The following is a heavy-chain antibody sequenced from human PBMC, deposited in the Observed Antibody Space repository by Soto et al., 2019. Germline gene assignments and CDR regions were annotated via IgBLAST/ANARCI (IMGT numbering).Heavy chain of an antibody. CDR2: IGGGGDDT. V-gene: IGHV3-23*01. Sequence: VQLLESGGGLVQPGGSLRLSCAASGFTFSNYAMSWVHQAPGKGLEWVSSIGGGGDDTYYADSVKGRFIISRDNSKSTLSLQMNGLRGEDTAVYYCAKDVGYCTNGVCYTGWKAFDIWGQGTMVTVSS. CDR1: GFTFSNYA. CDR3: AKDVGYCTNGVCYTGWKAFDI. J-gene: IGHJ3*02. D-gene: IGHD2-8*01.